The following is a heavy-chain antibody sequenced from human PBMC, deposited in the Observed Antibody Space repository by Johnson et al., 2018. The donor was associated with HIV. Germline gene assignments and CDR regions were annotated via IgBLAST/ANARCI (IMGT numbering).Heavy chain of an antibody. D-gene: IGHD2-15*01. CDR3: ARDTYCSGGSCYSNAFDI. CDR1: GFTFSSYW. Sequence: VQLVESGGGLVQPGGSLRLSCAASGFTFSSYWMHWVRQAPGKGLVWVSRINSDGSSITYADSVKGRFTISRDNAKNTLYLQMNSMRAEDTAVYYCARDTYCSGGSCYSNAFDIWGQGTMVTVSS. CDR2: INSDGSSI. V-gene: IGHV3-74*01. J-gene: IGHJ3*02.